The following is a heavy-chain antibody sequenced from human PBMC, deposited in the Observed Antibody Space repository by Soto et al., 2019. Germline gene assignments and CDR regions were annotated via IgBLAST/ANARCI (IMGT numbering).Heavy chain of an antibody. CDR1: GFSFSRYS. J-gene: IGHJ2*01. CDR2: ISSSSSAI. CDR3: ARSASYWYFDL. D-gene: IGHD3-3*01. V-gene: IGHV3-48*02. Sequence: EVQLVESGGGLVQPGGSLRLSCVASGFSFSRYSMNWVRQAPGQGLQWVSYISSSSSAIYYADSLKGRVTISRDNAKNSLYLQMNSLRDKDTAVYYCARSASYWYFDLWGRGTLVTVSS.